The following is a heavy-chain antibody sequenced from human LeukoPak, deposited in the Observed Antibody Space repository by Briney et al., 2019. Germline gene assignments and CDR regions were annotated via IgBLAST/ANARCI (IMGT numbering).Heavy chain of an antibody. Sequence: GGSLRLSCAASGFTFGTYAMHWVRQAPGKGLEYVSAINSNGRITYYADSVKGRFTISRDNSKNIPYLQMGSLRTEDTAVYYCARVSGWYWFDNWGQGTLVTVSS. CDR2: INSNGRIT. J-gene: IGHJ4*02. V-gene: IGHV3-64*02. D-gene: IGHD6-19*01. CDR1: GFTFGTYA. CDR3: ARVSGWYWFDN.